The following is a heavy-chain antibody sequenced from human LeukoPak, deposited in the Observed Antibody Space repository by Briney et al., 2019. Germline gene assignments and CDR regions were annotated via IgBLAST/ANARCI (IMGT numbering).Heavy chain of an antibody. Sequence: KPSETLSLTCTVSGGSISSSSYYWGWIRQPPGKGLKWIGSIYYSGSTYYNPSLKSRVTISVGTSKNQFSLKLSSVTAADTAVYYCGRAKGDILIGPADGRPYLFDPWGQGTLVTVSS. CDR1: GGSISSSSYY. J-gene: IGHJ5*02. CDR2: IYYSGST. D-gene: IGHD2-2*01. CDR3: GRAKGDILIGPADGRPYLFDP. V-gene: IGHV4-39*07.